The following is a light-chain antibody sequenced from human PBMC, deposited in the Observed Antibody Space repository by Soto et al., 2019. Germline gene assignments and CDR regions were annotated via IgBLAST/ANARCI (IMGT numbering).Light chain of an antibody. CDR1: QSISNS. V-gene: IGKV1-39*01. Sequence: DIPMTQSPSSLSASVGDRVIITCRASQSISNSLNWYQQKPGKAPKLLIYAASSLQSGVPSRFSGSGSGTDFTLTINSLQLEDFANYYCQQSYSTPITFGQGTRLDIK. CDR3: QQSYSTPIT. J-gene: IGKJ5*01. CDR2: AAS.